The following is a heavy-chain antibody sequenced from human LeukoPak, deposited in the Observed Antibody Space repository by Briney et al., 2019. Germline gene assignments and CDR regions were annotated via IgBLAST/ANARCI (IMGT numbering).Heavy chain of an antibody. J-gene: IGHJ4*02. CDR1: GGSMSSYY. D-gene: IGHD5-12*01. CDR3: ARGAYATHFDH. CDR2: IFYSGST. V-gene: IGHV4-59*01. Sequence: SETLSLTCTVSGGSMSSYYWSWIRQAPGKGLEWIGYIFYSGSTNYSPSLKSRVTISVDTSKHQFSLKLSSVTVADTAVYYCARGAYATHFDHWGQGTLVTVSS.